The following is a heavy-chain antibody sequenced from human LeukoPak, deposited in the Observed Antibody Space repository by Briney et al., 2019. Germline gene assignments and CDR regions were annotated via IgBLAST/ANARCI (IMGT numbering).Heavy chain of an antibody. CDR3: TTGDYGDYGFYDY. CDR2: IKSKPDGGTT. J-gene: IGHJ4*02. V-gene: IGHV3-15*01. Sequence: GGSLRLSCAVSGFTFSNAWMSWVRQAPGKGLEWVGHIKSKPDGGTTDYAAPVKGRFTISRDDSKNTLYLQMNSLKTEDTAVYYCTTGDYGDYGFYDYWGQGTLVTVPS. D-gene: IGHD4-17*01. CDR1: GFTFSNAW.